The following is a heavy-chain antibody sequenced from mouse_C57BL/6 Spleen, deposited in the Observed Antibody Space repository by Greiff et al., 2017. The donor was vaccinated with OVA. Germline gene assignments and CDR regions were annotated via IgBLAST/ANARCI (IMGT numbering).Heavy chain of an antibody. CDR3: ASLITTVVAPWFAY. J-gene: IGHJ3*01. CDR2: IDPEDGET. Sequence: EVKLMESGAELVKPGASVKLSCPASGFNIKDYYMHWVKQRTEQGLEWIGRIDPEDGETKYAPKFQGKATITADTSTNTAYLQLSSLTSEDTAVYYCASLITTVVAPWFAYWGQGTLVTVSA. V-gene: IGHV14-2*01. CDR1: GFNIKDYY. D-gene: IGHD1-1*01.